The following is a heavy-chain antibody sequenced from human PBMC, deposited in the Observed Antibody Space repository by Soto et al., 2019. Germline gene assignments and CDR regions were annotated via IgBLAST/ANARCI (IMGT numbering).Heavy chain of an antibody. CDR3: ARVPYGVTQRQTYYFDY. D-gene: IGHD3-10*01. CDR2: INPNSGGT. J-gene: IGHJ4*02. Sequence: ASVKVSCKASGYTFTGYYMHWVRQAPGQGLEWMGWINPNSGGTNYAQKFQGRVTMTRDTSISTAYMELSRLRSDDTAVYYCARVPYGVTQRQTYYFDYRGRGTLVTVSS. V-gene: IGHV1-2*02. CDR1: GYTFTGYY.